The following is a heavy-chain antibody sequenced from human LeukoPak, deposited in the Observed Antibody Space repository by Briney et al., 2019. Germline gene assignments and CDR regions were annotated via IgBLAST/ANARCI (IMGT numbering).Heavy chain of an antibody. D-gene: IGHD3-22*01. V-gene: IGHV1-2*02. CDR1: GYTFTGYY. J-gene: IGHJ3*02. CDR3: ARGSPPPLYDSSGRGCAFDI. CDR2: INPNSGGT. Sequence: EASVKVSCKASGYTFTGYYMHWVRQAPGQGLEWMGWINPNSGGTNYAQKFQGRVTMTRDTSISTAYMELSRLRSDDTAVYYCARGSPPPLYDSSGRGCAFDIWGQGTMVTVSS.